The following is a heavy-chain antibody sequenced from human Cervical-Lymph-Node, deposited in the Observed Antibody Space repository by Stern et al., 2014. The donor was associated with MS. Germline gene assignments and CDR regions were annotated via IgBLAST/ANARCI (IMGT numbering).Heavy chain of an antibody. CDR1: GFSFNIYG. CDR3: AKDADVVDVQYYHGMDV. V-gene: IGHV3-30*18. J-gene: IGHJ6*02. Sequence: DQLVESGGGVVQPGRSLRLSCAASGFSFNIYGMHWVRQAPGKGLEWVAVISYDGDNEYYADSVKGRFTISRDNSKNTVYLQMNSLRAEDTAVYYCAKDADVVDVQYYHGMDVWGQGTTVTVSS. CDR2: ISYDGDNE. D-gene: IGHD2-15*01.